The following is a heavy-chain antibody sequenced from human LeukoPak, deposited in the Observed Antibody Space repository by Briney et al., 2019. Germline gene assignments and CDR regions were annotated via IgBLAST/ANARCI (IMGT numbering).Heavy chain of an antibody. V-gene: IGHV3-33*06. J-gene: IGHJ4*02. CDR1: GFTFSNYA. CDR2: IWYDGSNK. D-gene: IGHD3-22*01. Sequence: GGSLRLSCAASGFTFSNYAMHWVRQAPGKGLEWVAVIWYDGSNKYYADSVKGRFTISRDNSKNTLYVQVNSLGTEDTAAYYCAKGSYYDSSGSFYFDYWGQGTLVTVSS. CDR3: AKGSYYDSSGSFYFDY.